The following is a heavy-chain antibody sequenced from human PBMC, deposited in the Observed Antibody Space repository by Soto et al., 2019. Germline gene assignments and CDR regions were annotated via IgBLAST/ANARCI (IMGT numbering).Heavy chain of an antibody. CDR3: ARFPLPWNYDNSYTWFDP. D-gene: IGHD1-7*01. J-gene: IGHJ5*02. CDR1: GFTFDDYG. V-gene: IGHV3-20*04. Sequence: PGGSLRLSCAASGFTFDDYGMSWVRQAPGKGLEWVSGINWNGGSTGYADSVKGRFTISRDNAKNSLYLQMNSLRAEDTALYYCARFPLPWNYDNSYTWFDPWGQGTLVTVSS. CDR2: INWNGGST.